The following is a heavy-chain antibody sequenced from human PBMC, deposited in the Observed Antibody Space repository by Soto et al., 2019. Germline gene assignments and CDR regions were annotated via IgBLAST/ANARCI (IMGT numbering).Heavy chain of an antibody. CDR3: ARRLMDIVDHTYNWFDP. CDR1: GGSISSGGYY. J-gene: IGHJ5*02. V-gene: IGHV4-31*03. D-gene: IGHD5-12*01. CDR2: IYYSGST. Sequence: QVQLQESGPGLVKPSQTLSLTCTVSGGSISSGGYYWSWIRQHPGKGLEWIGYIYYSGSTYYNPSLKSRVTISVDTSKNQFSLKLSSVTAADTAVYYCARRLMDIVDHTYNWFDPWGQGTLVTVSS.